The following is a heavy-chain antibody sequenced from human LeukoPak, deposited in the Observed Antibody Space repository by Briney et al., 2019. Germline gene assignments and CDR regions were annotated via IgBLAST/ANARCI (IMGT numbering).Heavy chain of an antibody. CDR3: ARDPRWLTPDCTSISCYGNYFDP. Sequence: SETLSLTCAVSGYSISSGYQWAWIRQPPGKTLEWIGSIYHSGSAHYNPSLKSRVTISVDTSNNQFSLRLSSVTAADTAVYYCARDPRWLTPDCTSISCYGNYFDPWGQGTLVTVSS. CDR1: GYSISSGYQ. V-gene: IGHV4-38-2*02. J-gene: IGHJ5*02. CDR2: IYHSGSA. D-gene: IGHD2-2*01.